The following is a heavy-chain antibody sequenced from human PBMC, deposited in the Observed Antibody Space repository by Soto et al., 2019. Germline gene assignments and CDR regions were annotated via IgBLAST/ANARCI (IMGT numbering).Heavy chain of an antibody. CDR1: GFTFSSYS. CDR2: ISSSSSYI. Sequence: GGSLRLSCAASGFTFSSYSMNWVRQAPGKGLEWVSSISSSSSYIYYADSGKGRFTISRDNAKNSLYLQMNSLRAEDTAVYYCARDPGRQWLEKSDYWGQGTLVTVSS. V-gene: IGHV3-21*01. D-gene: IGHD6-19*01. CDR3: ARDPGRQWLEKSDY. J-gene: IGHJ4*02.